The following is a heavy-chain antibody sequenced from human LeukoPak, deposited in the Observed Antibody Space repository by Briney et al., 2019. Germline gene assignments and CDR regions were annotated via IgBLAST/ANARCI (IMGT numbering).Heavy chain of an antibody. V-gene: IGHV3-15*01. CDR3: ASGLYCSSTSCRVQH. Sequence: GGSLRPSCAASGFTFSNAWMSWVRQAPGKGLEWVGRIKSKTDGGTTDYAAPVKGRFTISRDDSKSTLYLQMNSLKTEDTAVYYCASGLYCSSTSCRVQHWGQGTLVTVSS. CDR2: IKSKTDGGTT. D-gene: IGHD2-2*01. J-gene: IGHJ1*01. CDR1: GFTFSNAW.